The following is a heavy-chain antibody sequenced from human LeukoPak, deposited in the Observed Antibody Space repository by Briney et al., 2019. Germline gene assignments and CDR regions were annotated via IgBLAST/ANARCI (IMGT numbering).Heavy chain of an antibody. Sequence: ASVKVSCKASVYTFTGYYMHWVRQAPGQGLEWMGWISAYNGNTNYAQKLQGRVTMTTDTSTSTAYMELRSLRSDDTAVYYCARVVRYGDYYYYGMDVWGQGTTVTVSS. J-gene: IGHJ6*02. D-gene: IGHD1-1*01. CDR2: ISAYNGNT. CDR1: VYTFTGYY. V-gene: IGHV1-18*04. CDR3: ARVVRYGDYYYYGMDV.